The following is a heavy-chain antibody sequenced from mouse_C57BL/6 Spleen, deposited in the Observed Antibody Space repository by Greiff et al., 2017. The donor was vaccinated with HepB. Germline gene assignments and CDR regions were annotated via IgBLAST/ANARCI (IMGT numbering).Heavy chain of an antibody. D-gene: IGHD1-1*01. V-gene: IGHV1-15*01. Sequence: VQLQQSGAELVRPGASVTLSCKASGYTFTDYEMHWVKQTPVHGLEWIGAIDPETGGTAYNQKFKGKAILTADKSSSTAYMELRSLTSEDSAVYYCTRESTTVVATSYYFDYWGQGTTLTVSS. CDR2: IDPETGGT. J-gene: IGHJ2*01. CDR3: TRESTTVVATSYYFDY. CDR1: GYTFTDYE.